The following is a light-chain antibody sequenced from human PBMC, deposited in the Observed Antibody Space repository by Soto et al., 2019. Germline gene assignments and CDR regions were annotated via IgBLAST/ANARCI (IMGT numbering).Light chain of an antibody. CDR2: DVS. Sequence: QSALTQPASVSGSPVQSITISCTGTSGDVGGYNYVSWYQQHPGKVPKLMIYDVSNRPSGISNRFSGSKSGNTASLTISGLQAEDEADYYCSSYTTSTPLYVFGTGTKLTVL. J-gene: IGLJ1*01. CDR3: SSYTTSTPLYV. CDR1: SGDVGGYNY. V-gene: IGLV2-14*01.